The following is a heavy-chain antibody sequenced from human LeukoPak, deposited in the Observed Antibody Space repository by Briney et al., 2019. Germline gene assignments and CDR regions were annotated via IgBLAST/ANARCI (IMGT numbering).Heavy chain of an antibody. CDR2: IKQDGSEK. V-gene: IGHV3-7*03. CDR1: GFTFSIYW. J-gene: IGHJ4*02. CDR3: AKAPEYYFDY. Sequence: GGSLRLSCAASGFTFSIYWMSWVRQAPGKGLEWVANIKQDGSEKYYVDSVKGRFTISRDNAKNSLYLQMNSLRAEDTALYYCAKAPEYYFDYWGQGTLVTVSS.